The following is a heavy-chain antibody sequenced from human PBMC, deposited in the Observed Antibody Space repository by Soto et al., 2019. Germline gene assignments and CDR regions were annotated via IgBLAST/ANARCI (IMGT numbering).Heavy chain of an antibody. Sequence: PGGSLRLSCAASGFTVSSNYMSWVRQAPGKGLEWVSVIYSGGSTSYADSVKGRFTISRDNSKNKLYLQMNSLRAEYTAVYYCAAGIAAAIDYWGQGTLVTVSS. D-gene: IGHD6-13*01. CDR1: GFTVSSNY. CDR3: AAGIAAAIDY. CDR2: IYSGGST. V-gene: IGHV3-53*01. J-gene: IGHJ4*02.